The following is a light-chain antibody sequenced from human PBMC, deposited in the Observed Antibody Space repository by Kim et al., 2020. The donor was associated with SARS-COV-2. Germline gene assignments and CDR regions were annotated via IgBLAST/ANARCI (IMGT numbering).Light chain of an antibody. J-gene: IGLJ7*01. Sequence: AVGQKVRITCQGDSLRNYYASWYQLKPGQAPVVVFYGKNNRPSGIPDRFSGSTSGNTASLTITGARAEDEGDYFCNSRDSSTNQMMFGGGTQLTVL. CDR2: GKN. V-gene: IGLV3-19*01. CDR3: NSRDSSTNQMM. CDR1: SLRNYY.